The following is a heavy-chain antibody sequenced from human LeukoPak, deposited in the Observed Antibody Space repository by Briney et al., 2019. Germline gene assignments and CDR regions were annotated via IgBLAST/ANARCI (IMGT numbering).Heavy chain of an antibody. V-gene: IGHV4-39*01. CDR3: ATTRAYSNNWYYYDY. J-gene: IGHJ4*02. Sequence: PSETLSLTCTLSGDSISSRVSYWGWIRQPPGKGLEWIGSMYYSGSTYYNSSHKSRLTLSVDTSRNQFSLKLSSVTAADTAVYYCATTRAYSNNWYYYDYWGLGTLVTVSS. D-gene: IGHD6-13*01. CDR1: GDSISSRVSY. CDR2: MYYSGST.